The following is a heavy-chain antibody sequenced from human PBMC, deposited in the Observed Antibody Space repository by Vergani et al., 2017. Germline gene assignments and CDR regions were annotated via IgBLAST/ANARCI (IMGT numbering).Heavy chain of an antibody. D-gene: IGHD6-13*01. Sequence: QVQLVESGGGVVQPGRSLRLSCAASGFTFSSYGMHWVRQAPGQGLEWVAVISYDGSNKYYADSVKGRFTISRDNSKNTLYLQMNSLRAEDTAVYYCARMIAAAGTEYFDYWGQGTLVTVSS. CDR3: ARMIAAAGTEYFDY. CDR1: GFTFSSYG. CDR2: ISYDGSNK. V-gene: IGHV3-30*03. J-gene: IGHJ4*02.